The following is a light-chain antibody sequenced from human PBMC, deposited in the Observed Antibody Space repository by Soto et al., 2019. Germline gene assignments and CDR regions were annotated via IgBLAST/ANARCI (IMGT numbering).Light chain of an antibody. J-gene: IGKJ1*01. CDR3: QQLNSYE. CDR2: AAT. V-gene: IGKV1-9*01. CDR1: QTISRY. Sequence: DIQMTQSPSTLSGSLGDRVTITCRASQTISRYLAWYQQKPGAAPKLLIYAATTLQSGVPSRFSGAASGTEFTLIISSLQSDDFATYYCQQLNSYEFGQGTKVDI.